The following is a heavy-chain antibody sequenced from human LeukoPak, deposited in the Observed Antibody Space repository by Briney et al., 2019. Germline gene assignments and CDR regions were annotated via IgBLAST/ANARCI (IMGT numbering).Heavy chain of an antibody. CDR1: GYTFTSYG. V-gene: IGHV1-18*01. Sequence: ASVKVSCKASGYTFTSYGISWVRQAPGQGLEWMGWISAYNGNTNYAQKLQGRVTMTTDTSTSTAYMELRSLRSDDTAVYYCARVAVWSGYYPLHFDYWGQGTLVTVSS. CDR2: ISAYNGNT. D-gene: IGHD3-3*01. J-gene: IGHJ4*02. CDR3: ARVAVWSGYYPLHFDY.